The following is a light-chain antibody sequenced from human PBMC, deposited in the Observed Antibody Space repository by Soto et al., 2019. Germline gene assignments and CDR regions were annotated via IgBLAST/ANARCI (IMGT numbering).Light chain of an antibody. J-gene: IGLJ1*01. V-gene: IGLV2-14*01. Sequence: QSVLTQPASVSGSPGQSITTSCTGTSRDVGGYNYVSWYQQHPGKAPKLMIYDVSNRPSGVSNRFSGSKSGNTASLTISGLQAEDEADYYCSSYTSSSTLVFGTGTKVTVL. CDR2: DVS. CDR1: SRDVGGYNY. CDR3: SSYTSSSTLV.